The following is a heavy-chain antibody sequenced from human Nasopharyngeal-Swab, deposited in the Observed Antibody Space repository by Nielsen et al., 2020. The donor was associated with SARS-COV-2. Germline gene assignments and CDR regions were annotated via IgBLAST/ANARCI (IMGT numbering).Heavy chain of an antibody. CDR2: TLYRSKWYN. Sequence: SQTLSLTCAISGDSVSSHSAGWHWIRQSPSRGIEWLGRTLYRSKWYNDYAESVKSRIAVNPDTSKNQFSLQLNSVTPEDTAVYYCARGRDFSFDSWGQGTLVTASS. V-gene: IGHV6-1*01. D-gene: IGHD3-3*01. CDR3: ARGRDFSFDS. CDR1: GDSVSSHSAG. J-gene: IGHJ4*02.